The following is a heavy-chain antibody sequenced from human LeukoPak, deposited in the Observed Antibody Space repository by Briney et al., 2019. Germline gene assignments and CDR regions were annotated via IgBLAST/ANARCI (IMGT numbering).Heavy chain of an antibody. CDR1: GGSISSSSYY. CDR3: ARPYSYSSTWYFDS. Sequence: PSETLSLTCTVSGGSISSSSYYWGWIRQPPGKGLEWIGNIYYSGSTYYNPSLKSRVTISVDTSKNHFLLKLSSVTAADTAVYYCARPYSYSSTWYFDSWGQGTLVTVSS. V-gene: IGHV4-39*02. J-gene: IGHJ4*02. D-gene: IGHD6-13*01. CDR2: IYYSGST.